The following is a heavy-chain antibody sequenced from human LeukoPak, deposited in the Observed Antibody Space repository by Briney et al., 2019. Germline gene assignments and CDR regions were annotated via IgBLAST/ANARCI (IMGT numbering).Heavy chain of an antibody. J-gene: IGHJ4*02. V-gene: IGHV4-4*07. D-gene: IGHD2-21*02. CDR3: AREAYCGGDCYSGFDY. Sequence: SETLSLTCTVSGGSISSYYWSWIRQPAGKGLEWIGRIYISGSGSTNYNPSLKSRVTMSVDTSKNQFSLKLSSVTAADTAVYYCAREAYCGGDCYSGFDYWGQGTLVTVSS. CDR2: IYISGSGST. CDR1: GGSISSYY.